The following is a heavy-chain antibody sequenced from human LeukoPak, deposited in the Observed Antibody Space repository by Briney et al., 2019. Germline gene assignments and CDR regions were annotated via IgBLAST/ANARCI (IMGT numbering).Heavy chain of an antibody. CDR3: AKDQIAARPDWFDP. V-gene: IGHV3-23*01. D-gene: IGHD6-6*01. J-gene: IGHJ5*02. CDR1: DSTYTSYA. Sequence: LSLSSAASDSTYTSYAMRWVRQAPGNGLEWVSAINGSGGSTYYADSVKGRFTISRDNSKNTLYLQMNSLRAEDTAVYYRAKDQIAARPDWFDPWGQRTLVTVAS. CDR2: INGSGGST.